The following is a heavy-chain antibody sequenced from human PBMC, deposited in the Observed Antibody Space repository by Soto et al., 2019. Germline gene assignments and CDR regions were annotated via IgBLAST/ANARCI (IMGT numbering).Heavy chain of an antibody. D-gene: IGHD1-26*01. J-gene: IGHJ4*02. CDR3: ARREIQGPIDY. CDR2: IYYSGTT. Sequence: QVQLQESGPGLVKPSDNLSLTCAVSAYSISSSNWWDWIRQPPRKGLEWIGYIYYSGTTYYNPSLKSRVTMSVDTSNRQVSLKLTSVTAVDTAVYYCARREIQGPIDYWGQGTLVTVSS. CDR1: AYSISSSNW. V-gene: IGHV4-28*01.